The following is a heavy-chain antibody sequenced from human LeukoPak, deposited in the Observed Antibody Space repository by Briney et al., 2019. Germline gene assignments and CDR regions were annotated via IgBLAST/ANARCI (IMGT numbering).Heavy chain of an antibody. V-gene: IGHV1-18*01. CDR2: ISGYNGNT. Sequence: ASVKVPCKASGYSFTSYGVSWVRQAPGQGLEWMAWISGYNGNTNYAQEYQGRLTLTADTSTSTAYMELRSLRSDDTAVYYCASGREGYNPSDYWGQGTLVTVSS. J-gene: IGHJ4*02. CDR1: GYSFTSYG. CDR3: ASGREGYNPSDY. D-gene: IGHD5-24*01.